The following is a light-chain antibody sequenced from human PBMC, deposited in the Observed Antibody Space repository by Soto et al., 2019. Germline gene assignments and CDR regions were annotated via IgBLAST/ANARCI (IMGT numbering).Light chain of an antibody. V-gene: IGKV3-20*01. Sequence: EIVLTQSPGTLSLSPGERATLSCRASQSVLYLAWYQQNPGQAPRLLFYGASNRATGIPGRFSGSGSGTDFTLTISRMEPEDSAVYYCHQYGIVPWTFGQGTKVEIK. CDR3: HQYGIVPWT. CDR1: QSVLY. J-gene: IGKJ1*01. CDR2: GAS.